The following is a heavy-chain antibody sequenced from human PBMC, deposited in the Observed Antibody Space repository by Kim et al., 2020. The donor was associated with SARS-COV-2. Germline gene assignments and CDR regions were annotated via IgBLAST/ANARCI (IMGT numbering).Heavy chain of an antibody. CDR3: STTLSTLPYFAAATYWFGP. D-gene: IGHD3-9*01. CDR2: IIGTTDI. V-gene: IGHV3-23*01. Sequence: GGSLRLSCEASGFPFHSYTMSWVRQAPGKGLEWVSAIIGTTDIFYEDSVKGRLTISSENSRNTLFLQLNSLRADDKAVFYYSTTLSTLPYFAAATYWFGP. CDR1: GFPFHSYT. J-gene: IGHJ5*02.